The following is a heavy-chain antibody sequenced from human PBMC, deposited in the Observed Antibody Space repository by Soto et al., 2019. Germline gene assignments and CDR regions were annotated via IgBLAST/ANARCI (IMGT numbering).Heavy chain of an antibody. D-gene: IGHD2-21*02. V-gene: IGHV4-38-2*01. CDR1: GYSITTGYS. J-gene: IGHJ3*02. CDR3: ARESSGGNSDFDI. CDR2: IFHSGST. Sequence: TLSLTCAVSGYSITTGYSWGWIRQPPGKGLEWIGNIFHSGSTYYNPSLKSRLTVSADTSKNQFSLKLRSVTAADTAIYYCARESSGGNSDFDIWGQGTMVTVSS.